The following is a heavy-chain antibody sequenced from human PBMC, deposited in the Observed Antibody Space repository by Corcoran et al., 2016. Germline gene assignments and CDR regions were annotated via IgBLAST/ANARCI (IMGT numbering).Heavy chain of an antibody. J-gene: IGHJ6*02. CDR1: GGSFSGYY. D-gene: IGHD3-22*01. Sequence: QLQQWGAGLLKPSETLSLTCAVYGGSFSGYYWSWIRQPPGKGLEWIGEINLSGSTNYNPSLKSRVTISVDTSKNQFSLKLISVTAADTAVYYCARGRGYYDSRGVALAMDVWGQGTTVTVSS. V-gene: IGHV4-34*01. CDR2: INLSGST. CDR3: ARGRGYYDSRGVALAMDV.